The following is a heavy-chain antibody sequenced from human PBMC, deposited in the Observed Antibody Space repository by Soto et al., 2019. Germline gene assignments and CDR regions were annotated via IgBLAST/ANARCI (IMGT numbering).Heavy chain of an antibody. CDR2: IYYSGST. Sequence: QVQLQESGPGLVKPSQTLSLTCTVSGGSISSGGYYWSWIRQHPGKGLEWIGYIYYSGSTYYNPSLKSRVTISVDTSRTQFSLKLSSVTAADTAVYYCARVWRSSCWYWYFDLWGRGTLVTVSS. V-gene: IGHV4-31*03. CDR3: ARVWRSSCWYWYFDL. D-gene: IGHD6-13*01. J-gene: IGHJ2*01. CDR1: GGSISSGGYY.